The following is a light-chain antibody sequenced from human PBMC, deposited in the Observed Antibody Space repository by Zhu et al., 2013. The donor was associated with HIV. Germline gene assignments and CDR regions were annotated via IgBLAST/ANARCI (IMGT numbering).Light chain of an antibody. CDR2: DDS. V-gene: IGLV3-21*01. CDR3: QVWDSISDHPWV. CDR1: NIGSKS. Sequence: SYELTQPPSVSVAPGKTAGITCGGNNIGSKSVHWYQQKAGQAPLLVVYDDSDRPSGISERFSGSNSGNTATLTIRSVEAGDEADYHCQVWDSISDHPWVFGGGTKVTIL. J-gene: IGLJ3*02.